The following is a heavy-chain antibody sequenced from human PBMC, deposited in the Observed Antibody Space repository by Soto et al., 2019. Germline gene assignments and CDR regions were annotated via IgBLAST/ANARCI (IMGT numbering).Heavy chain of an antibody. CDR3: TSNFEPLLYYGMDV. D-gene: IGHD1-20*01. Sequence: EVQLVESGGGLVQPGGSLKLSCAASGFTFSGSAMHWVRQASGKGLEWVGRIRSKANSYATAYAASVKGRFTISRDDSKNTAYLQMNSLTTEDTAVYYCTSNFEPLLYYGMDVWGQGTTVTVSS. CDR2: IRSKANSYAT. J-gene: IGHJ6*02. CDR1: GFTFSGSA. V-gene: IGHV3-73*02.